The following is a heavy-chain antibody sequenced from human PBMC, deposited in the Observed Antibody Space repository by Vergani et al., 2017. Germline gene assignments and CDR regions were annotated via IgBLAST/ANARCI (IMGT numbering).Heavy chain of an antibody. CDR3: ARTPTAYSGSYLSYFDY. CDR1: RFTFSSYW. D-gene: IGHD1-26*01. Sequence: EVQLVESGGGLVQPGGSLRLSCAASRFTFSSYWMSWVRQAPGKGLEWVANIQQDGSEKDYADSVKGRFTISRDNAKNSLYLQMNSLGAEDTAVYYCARTPTAYSGSYLSYFDYWGQGTLVTVSS. J-gene: IGHJ4*02. CDR2: IQQDGSEK. V-gene: IGHV3-7*03.